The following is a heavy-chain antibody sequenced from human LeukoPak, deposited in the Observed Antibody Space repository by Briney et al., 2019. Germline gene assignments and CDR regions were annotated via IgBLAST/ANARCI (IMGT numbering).Heavy chain of an antibody. Sequence: GASVKVSCKASGYTFTSYAMHWVRQAPGQRLEWMGWINAGNGNTKYSQKFQGRVTITRDTSASTAYMELSSLRSEDTAVYYCARVGGSSSWYGRLVSRYNWFDPWGQGTLVTVSS. V-gene: IGHV1-3*01. J-gene: IGHJ5*02. D-gene: IGHD6-13*01. CDR2: INAGNGNT. CDR1: GYTFTSYA. CDR3: ARVGGSSSWYGRLVSRYNWFDP.